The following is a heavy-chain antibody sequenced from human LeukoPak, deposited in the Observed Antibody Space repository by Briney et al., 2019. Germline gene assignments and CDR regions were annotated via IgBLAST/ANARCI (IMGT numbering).Heavy chain of an antibody. D-gene: IGHD6-19*01. CDR1: GFTFDDYA. J-gene: IGHJ4*02. Sequence: PGGSLRLSCAASGFTFDDYAMHWVRQAPGKGLEWVSGISWNSGSIGYADSVKGRFTISRDNAKNSLYLQMNSLRAEDTALYYCAKDFGSSGWSVYYFDYWGQGTLVTVSS. CDR2: ISWNSGSI. V-gene: IGHV3-9*01. CDR3: AKDFGSSGWSVYYFDY.